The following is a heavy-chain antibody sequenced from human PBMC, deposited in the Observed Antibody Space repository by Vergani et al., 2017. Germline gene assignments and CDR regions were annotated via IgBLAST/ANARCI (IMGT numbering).Heavy chain of an antibody. V-gene: IGHV3-23*01. CDR1: GFTFSSYA. CDR2: ISGSGGST. CDR3: ARGAGVGYYYYYGMDV. J-gene: IGHJ6*02. D-gene: IGHD1-26*01. Sequence: EVQLLESGGGLVQPGGSLRLSCAASGFTFSSYAMSWVRQAPGKGLEWVSAISGSGGSTYYADSVKGRFTISRDNSKNTLYLQMNSLRAEDTAVYYCARGAGVGYYYYYGMDVWGQGTTVTVSS.